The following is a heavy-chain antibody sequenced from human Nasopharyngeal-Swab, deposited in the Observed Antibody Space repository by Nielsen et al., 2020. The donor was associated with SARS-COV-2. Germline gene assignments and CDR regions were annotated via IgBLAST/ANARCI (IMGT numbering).Heavy chain of an antibody. CDR3: ARDGELSYSFWGYFQH. Sequence: WIRQSPGKGLEWIGYIYYSGSTNYNPSLKSRVTISVDTSKNQFSLKLSSVTAADTAVYYCARDGELSYSFWGYFQHWGQGTLVTVSS. J-gene: IGHJ1*01. D-gene: IGHD1-26*01. CDR2: IYYSGST. V-gene: IGHV4-59*01.